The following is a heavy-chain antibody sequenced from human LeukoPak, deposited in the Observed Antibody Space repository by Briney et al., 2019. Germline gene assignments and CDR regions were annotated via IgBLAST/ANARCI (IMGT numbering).Heavy chain of an antibody. CDR3: ARDPTNYGDYAWGWDAFDI. D-gene: IGHD4-17*01. V-gene: IGHV3-53*01. CDR1: GFSVSNNY. Sequence: GGSLRLSCAASGFSVSNNYMNWVRQAPGKGLEWVSVIYRDDSTYYADSVKGRFTISRDNAKNSLYLQMNSLRAEDTAVYYCARDPTNYGDYAWGWDAFDIWGQGTMVTVSS. CDR2: IYRDDST. J-gene: IGHJ3*02.